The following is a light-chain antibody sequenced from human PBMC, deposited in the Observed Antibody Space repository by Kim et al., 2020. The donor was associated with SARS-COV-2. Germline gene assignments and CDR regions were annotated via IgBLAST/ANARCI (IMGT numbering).Light chain of an antibody. Sequence: SVPTSCSAPISHVGAYNYVSLHQQHPAKAPILMIYEVSKRPAGVPDRFSGSKSGNTASLTVSGLQAEDEAYYYCSSYAGSNNSGVFGTGTKVTVL. CDR1: ISHVGAYNY. CDR3: SSYAGSNNSGV. V-gene: IGLV2-8*01. J-gene: IGLJ1*01. CDR2: EVS.